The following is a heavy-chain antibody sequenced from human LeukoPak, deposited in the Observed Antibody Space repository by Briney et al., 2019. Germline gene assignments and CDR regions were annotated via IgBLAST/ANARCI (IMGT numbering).Heavy chain of an antibody. Sequence: GGSLRLSCAASGFTFSSYAMHWVRQAPGKGLEWVAVISYDGSNKYYADSVKGRFTISRDNSKNTLYLQMNSLRAEDTAVYYCARDREQWLDGVYWGQGTLVTVSS. CDR3: ARDREQWLDGVY. V-gene: IGHV3-30-3*01. CDR1: GFTFSSYA. J-gene: IGHJ4*02. D-gene: IGHD6-19*01. CDR2: ISYDGSNK.